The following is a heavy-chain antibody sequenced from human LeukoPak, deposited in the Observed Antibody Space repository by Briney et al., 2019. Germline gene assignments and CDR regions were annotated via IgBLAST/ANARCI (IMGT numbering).Heavy chain of an antibody. D-gene: IGHD6-6*01. CDR2: ISSTGSTI. J-gene: IGHJ4*02. CDR1: GFTFSSYE. Sequence: PGGSLRLSCAASGFTFSSYEMNWVRQAPGKGLEWVSYISSTGSTIYYADSVKGRFTISRGNSKNTLYLQMNSLRAEDTAVYYCAKTPSPYSSSSRGYFDYWGQGTLVTVSS. V-gene: IGHV3-48*03. CDR3: AKTPSPYSSSSRGYFDY.